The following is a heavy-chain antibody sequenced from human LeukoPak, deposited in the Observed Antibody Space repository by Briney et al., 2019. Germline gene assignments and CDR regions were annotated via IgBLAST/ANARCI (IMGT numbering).Heavy chain of an antibody. Sequence: SETLSLTCTVSGRSISSYYWSWIRQPPGKGLEWIGYIYYSGSTNYNPSLKSRVTISVDTSKNQFSLKLSSVTAADTAVYYCARSREDYGDYVAATNWFDPWGQGTLVTVSS. CDR2: IYYSGST. D-gene: IGHD4-17*01. V-gene: IGHV4-59*01. J-gene: IGHJ5*02. CDR1: GRSISSYY. CDR3: ARSREDYGDYVAATNWFDP.